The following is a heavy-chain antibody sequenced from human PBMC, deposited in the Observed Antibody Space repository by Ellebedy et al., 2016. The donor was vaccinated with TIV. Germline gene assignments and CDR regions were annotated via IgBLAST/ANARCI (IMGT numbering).Heavy chain of an antibody. Sequence: GGSLRLSXAASGFTFSSYSMNWVRQAPGKGLEWVSSISSSSSYIYYADSVKGRFTISRDNAKNSLYLQMNSLRAEDTAVYYCARATLTTGYYYYMDVWGKGTTVTVSS. D-gene: IGHD1-1*01. CDR3: ARATLTTGYYYYMDV. CDR2: ISSSSSYI. V-gene: IGHV3-21*01. J-gene: IGHJ6*03. CDR1: GFTFSSYS.